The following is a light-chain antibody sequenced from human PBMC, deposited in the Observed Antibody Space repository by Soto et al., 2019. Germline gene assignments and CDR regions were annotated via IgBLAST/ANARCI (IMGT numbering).Light chain of an antibody. CDR3: QQYNTWGLS. CDR1: ENVGTN. Sequence: IVMTQSPATLSVSPGEGVTLSCRASENVGTNLAWYQQKPGQAPRLLIYGSSTRATGIPATFSGSGSGTEFTLTISSLQSADSAIYYCQQYNTWGLSFGGGTKVEIK. V-gene: IGKV3D-15*01. CDR2: GSS. J-gene: IGKJ4*01.